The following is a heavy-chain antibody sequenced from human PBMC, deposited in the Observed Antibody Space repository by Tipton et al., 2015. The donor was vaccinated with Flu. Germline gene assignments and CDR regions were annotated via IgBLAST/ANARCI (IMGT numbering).Heavy chain of an antibody. CDR3: ARGENDGAASSWFDP. CDR1: GGSISSYY. D-gene: IGHD6-13*01. CDR2: IYYSGST. J-gene: IGHJ5*02. Sequence: TLSLTCTVSGGSISSYYWSWIRQPPGKGLEWIGYIYYSGSTNYNPFLKSRVTISVDTSKNQFSLKLSSVTAADTAVYYCARGENDGAASSWFDPWGQGTLVTVSS. V-gene: IGHV4-59*01.